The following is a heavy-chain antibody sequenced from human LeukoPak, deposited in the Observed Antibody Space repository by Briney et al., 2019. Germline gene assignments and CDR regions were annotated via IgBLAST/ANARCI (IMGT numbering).Heavy chain of an antibody. CDR3: ARDGGYCSSTSCFRWFDP. D-gene: IGHD2-2*01. Sequence: SQTLSLTCAISGDSVSSNSAAWNWIRQSPSRGLEWLGRTYYRSKWYNDYAVSVKRRITINPDTSKNQFSLQLNSVTPEDTAVYYCARDGGYCSSTSCFRWFDPWGQGTLVTVSS. CDR2: TYYRSKWYN. J-gene: IGHJ5*02. V-gene: IGHV6-1*01. CDR1: GDSVSSNSAA.